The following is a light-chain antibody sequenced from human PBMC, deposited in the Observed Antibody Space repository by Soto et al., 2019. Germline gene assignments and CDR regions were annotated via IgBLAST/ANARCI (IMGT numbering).Light chain of an antibody. CDR3: QQSYCTPTT. V-gene: IGKV1-39*01. CDR1: QSISSY. J-gene: IGKJ4*02. Sequence: DIQMTQSPSSLSASVGDRVTITCRASQSISSYLNWYQQKPGNAPKLLIYAASSLQSGVPSTFSGSGSGTDFTLTISSLQPEDFATYYCQQSYCTPTTFGGGTKVEIK. CDR2: AAS.